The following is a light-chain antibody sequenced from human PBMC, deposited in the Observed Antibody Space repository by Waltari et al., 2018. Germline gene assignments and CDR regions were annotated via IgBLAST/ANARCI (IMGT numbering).Light chain of an antibody. CDR2: SSD. CDR1: SSNIGTNT. J-gene: IGLJ2*01. Sequence: QSVLTQPPSVSGTPGQRVTISCSGSSSNIGTNTVHWYQDLPGTAPKLLIYSSDHRPSGVPDRFSGSKSGPSASLAISGLQSEDEADYYCATWDDSLNGVIFGGGTRLTVL. V-gene: IGLV1-44*01. CDR3: ATWDDSLNGVI.